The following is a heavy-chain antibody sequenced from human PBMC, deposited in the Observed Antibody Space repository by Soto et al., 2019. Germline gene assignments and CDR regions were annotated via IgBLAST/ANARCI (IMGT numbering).Heavy chain of an antibody. D-gene: IGHD3-9*01. Sequence: ASVKVSCKASGGTFSSYGMSWVRQAPGQGLEWMGWISAYNGNTNYAQKLQGRVTMTTDTSTSTAYMELRSLRSDDTAVYYCARADILTGLQDYWGQGTLVTVSS. CDR2: ISAYNGNT. CDR3: ARADILTGLQDY. V-gene: IGHV1-18*01. CDR1: GGTFSSYG. J-gene: IGHJ4*02.